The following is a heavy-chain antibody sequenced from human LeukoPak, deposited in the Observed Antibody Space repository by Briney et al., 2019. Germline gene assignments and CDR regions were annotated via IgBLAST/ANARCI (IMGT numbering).Heavy chain of an antibody. CDR1: GGSISSYY. Sequence: KPSETLSLTCTVPGGSISSYYWSWIRQPPGKGLEWIGYIYYSGSTHYNPSLKSRVTISVDTSKNQFSLKLSSVTAADTAVYYCARAWQLGTFDYWGQGTLVSVSS. J-gene: IGHJ4*02. D-gene: IGHD6-13*01. CDR2: IYYSGST. CDR3: ARAWQLGTFDY. V-gene: IGHV4-59*01.